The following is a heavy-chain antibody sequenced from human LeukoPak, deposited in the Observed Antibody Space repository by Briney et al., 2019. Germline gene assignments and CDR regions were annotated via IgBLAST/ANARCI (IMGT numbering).Heavy chain of an antibody. CDR1: GLTFSSYG. Sequence: GGSLRLSCAASGLTFSSYGMHWVRQAPGKGLEWVAFIRYDGSNKNYADYVRGRFTISRDNSKNTLYLQMDSLRAEDTAVYYCAKVGIVVVPADRFDYWGQGTLVTVSS. CDR3: AKVGIVVVPADRFDY. CDR2: IRYDGSNK. V-gene: IGHV3-30*02. D-gene: IGHD2-2*01. J-gene: IGHJ4*02.